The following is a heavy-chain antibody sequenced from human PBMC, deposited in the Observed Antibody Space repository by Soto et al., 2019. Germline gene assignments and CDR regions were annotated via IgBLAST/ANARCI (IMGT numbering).Heavy chain of an antibody. J-gene: IGHJ4*02. D-gene: IGHD3-16*01. Sequence: GGSLRLSCAASGFTVSSNYMSWVRQAPGKGLEWVSVIYSGGSTYYADSVKGRFTISRDNSKNTLYLQMNSLRAEDTAVYYCARDLEVWGSLGYWGQGTLVTVSS. V-gene: IGHV3-53*01. CDR3: ARDLEVWGSLGY. CDR2: IYSGGST. CDR1: GFTVSSNY.